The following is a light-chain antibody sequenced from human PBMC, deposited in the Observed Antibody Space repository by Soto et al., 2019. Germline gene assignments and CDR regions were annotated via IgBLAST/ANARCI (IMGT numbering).Light chain of an antibody. V-gene: IGKV2-28*01. CDR1: QSLLHSNGYNC. J-gene: IGKJ4*01. CDR3: MQALQTPVT. Sequence: DIVMTQSPLSLPVTPGEPASISCRSSQSLLHSNGYNCLDWYLQKPGQSPQLLIHLGSNRASGVPDRFSGSGSGTDFTLKISRVEAEDVGVYYCMQALQTPVTFGGGTNVEIK. CDR2: LGS.